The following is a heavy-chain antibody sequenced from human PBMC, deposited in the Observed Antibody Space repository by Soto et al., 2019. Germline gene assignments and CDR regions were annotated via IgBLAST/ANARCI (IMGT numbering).Heavy chain of an antibody. V-gene: IGHV4-39*01. CDR1: GGSISSSSYY. CDR2: IYYSGST. J-gene: IGHJ5*02. CDR3: ARRLPYCSSTSCYDWGINWFDP. D-gene: IGHD2-2*01. Sequence: SETLSLTCTVSGGSISSSSYYWGWIRQPPGKGLEWIGSIYYSGSTYYNPSLKSRVTISVDTSKNQFSLKLSSVTAADTAVYYCARRLPYCSSTSCYDWGINWFDPWGQGTLVTVSS.